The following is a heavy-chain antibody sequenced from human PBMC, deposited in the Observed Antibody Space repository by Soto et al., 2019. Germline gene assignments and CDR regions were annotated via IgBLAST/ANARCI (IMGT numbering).Heavy chain of an antibody. V-gene: IGHV3-30*03. CDR1: GFTFSSHG. J-gene: IGHJ4*02. Sequence: QVRLVESGGGVVQPGRSLRLSCATSGFTFSSHGMHWVRQAPGKGLEWVAIISYDGSSNYCADSVKGRFTISRDNSKNTLYLQMNSLRAEDTAVYYCARDHEYSSGYLPQYWGQGTMGIVSS. D-gene: IGHD6-19*01. CDR2: ISYDGSSN. CDR3: ARDHEYSSGYLPQY.